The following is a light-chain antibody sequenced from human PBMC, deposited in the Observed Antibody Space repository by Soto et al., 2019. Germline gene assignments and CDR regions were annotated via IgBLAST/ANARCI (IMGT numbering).Light chain of an antibody. J-gene: IGKJ1*01. V-gene: IGKV1-6*01. CDR2: TAS. CDR1: QGIRND. CDR3: LQDYNYPRT. Sequence: AIQMTQYPSAVSASVGDRVTISCRASQGIRNDLAWYQQKPGKAPRLLIYTASSLQSGVPSRFSGSGSGTDFTLTISSLQPEDFATYYCLQDYNYPRTFGQGTKVDIK.